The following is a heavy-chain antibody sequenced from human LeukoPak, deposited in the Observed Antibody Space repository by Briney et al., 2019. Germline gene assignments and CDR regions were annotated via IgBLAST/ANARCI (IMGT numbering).Heavy chain of an antibody. V-gene: IGHV3-30*03. CDR2: LSSGGINK. CDR3: ARDHAGSGRAFDN. CDR1: GFTFSNYG. J-gene: IGHJ4*02. Sequence: GGSLRLSCAVSGFTFSNYGVHWVRQAPGKGLEWVALLSSGGINKHYPDSVKGRFIISRDNSMNTLYLQMNSLRVEETAVYYCARDHAGSGRAFDNWGQGTLVTVSS. D-gene: IGHD2-15*01.